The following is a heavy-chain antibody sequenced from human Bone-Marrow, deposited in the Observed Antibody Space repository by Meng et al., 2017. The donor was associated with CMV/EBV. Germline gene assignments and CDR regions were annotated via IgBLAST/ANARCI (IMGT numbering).Heavy chain of an antibody. J-gene: IGHJ4*02. V-gene: IGHV1-2*02. Sequence: VPLVQSGAEVKKPGASVKVSCKAAGYTVTDYYIHWVRQAPGQWLDWMGWINPNDDTNYAQNSQGRATVTRDMSINTVYMDLSRLTSDDTAVYYCARSSGWSRFDYWGLGTLVTVSS. CDR2: INPNDDT. CDR1: GYTVTDYY. CDR3: ARSSGWSRFDY. D-gene: IGHD6-19*01.